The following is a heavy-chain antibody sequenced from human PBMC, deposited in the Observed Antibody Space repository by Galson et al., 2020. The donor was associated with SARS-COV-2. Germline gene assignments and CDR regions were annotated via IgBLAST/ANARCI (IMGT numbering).Heavy chain of an antibody. Sequence: GESLKISCAASGFTFSSYDMHWVRQATGKGLEWVSAIGTAGDTYYPGSVKGRFTISRENAKNSLYLQMNSLRAGDTAVYYCARGAVAGYYYYYMDVWGKGTTVTVSS. CDR2: IGTAGDT. D-gene: IGHD6-19*01. CDR3: ARGAVAGYYYYYMDV. CDR1: GFTFSSYD. V-gene: IGHV3-13*01. J-gene: IGHJ6*03.